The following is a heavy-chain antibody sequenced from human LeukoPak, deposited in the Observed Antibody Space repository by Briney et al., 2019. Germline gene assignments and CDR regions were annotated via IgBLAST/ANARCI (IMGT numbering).Heavy chain of an antibody. CDR1: GFTFSSYA. V-gene: IGHV3-23*01. CDR2: ISGSGGST. Sequence: PGGSLRLSCAASGFTFSSYAMSWVRQAPGKGLEWVSAISGSGGSTYYADSVKGRFTISRDNSKNTLYLQMNSLRAEDTAVYYCAKDAEYYDFWSGYYYYYYYMDVWGKGTTVTVSS. J-gene: IGHJ6*03. D-gene: IGHD3-3*01. CDR3: AKDAEYYDFWSGYYYYYYYMDV.